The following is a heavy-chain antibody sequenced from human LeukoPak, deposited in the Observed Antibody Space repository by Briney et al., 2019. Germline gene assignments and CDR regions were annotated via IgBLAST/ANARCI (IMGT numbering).Heavy chain of an antibody. D-gene: IGHD7-27*01. CDR2: ISSSGSTI. CDR1: GFTFSSYE. CDR3: ARGWGYFDY. V-gene: IGHV3-48*03. Sequence: AGGSLRLSCAASGFTFSSYEMNWVRQAPGKGLEWVSYISSSGSTIYYTDSVKGRFTISRDNAKNSLYLQMNSLRAEDTAVYYCARGWGYFDYWGQGTLVTVSS. J-gene: IGHJ4*02.